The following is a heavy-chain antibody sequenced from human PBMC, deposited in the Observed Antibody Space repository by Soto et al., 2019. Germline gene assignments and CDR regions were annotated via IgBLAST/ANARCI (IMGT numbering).Heavy chain of an antibody. J-gene: IGHJ3*02. V-gene: IGHV4-59*01. CDR1: GGSISSSY. Sequence: SETLSLTCTVCGGSISSSYWSWIRQPPGKGLEWIGYIYYSGSTNYNPSLKSRVTISVDTSKNQFSLKLSSVTAADTAVYYCATRARERGRGLQSRGAIDAFDIWGQGTMVTVSS. CDR2: IYYSGST. D-gene: IGHD3-16*01. CDR3: ATRARERGRGLQSRGAIDAFDI.